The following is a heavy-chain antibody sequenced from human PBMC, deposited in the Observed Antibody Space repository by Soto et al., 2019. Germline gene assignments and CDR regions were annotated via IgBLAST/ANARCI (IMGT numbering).Heavy chain of an antibody. CDR3: ARDPHYFYDSTGYYDY. J-gene: IGHJ4*02. V-gene: IGHV3-74*01. D-gene: IGHD3-22*01. Sequence: GGSLRLSCAASGFTFSSYWMHWVRQAPGKGPVWVSRINSDGSSTSYADSVKGRFTISRDNAKNTLYLQMNSLRAEDTAVYYCARDPHYFYDSTGYYDYWGQGTLVTVSS. CDR1: GFTFSSYW. CDR2: INSDGSST.